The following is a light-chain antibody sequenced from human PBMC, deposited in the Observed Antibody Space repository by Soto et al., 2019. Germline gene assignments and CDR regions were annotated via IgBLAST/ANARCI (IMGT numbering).Light chain of an antibody. V-gene: IGKV1-12*01. CDR1: QGISSW. J-gene: IGKJ5*01. Sequence: DIQMTQSPSSVSCSVGDRVTVPCRASQGISSWLAWYQQKPGKAPKLLIYAASSLQSGVPSRFSGSGSGTEFTLTISSLQSEDFAVYYCEQYNNWPITFGQGTRLEIK. CDR3: EQYNNWPIT. CDR2: AAS.